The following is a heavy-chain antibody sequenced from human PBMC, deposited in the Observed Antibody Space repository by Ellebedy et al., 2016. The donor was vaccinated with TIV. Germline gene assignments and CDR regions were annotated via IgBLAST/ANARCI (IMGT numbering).Heavy chain of an antibody. CDR3: ARDDDPNSGYDPYYYFDL. Sequence: PGGSLRLSCAASGFIFSDYGMHWGRQAPGQGLEWVAFTSYDGTNPSYADSVNGRFTISRDNAKNTLYLQMNSLRAEDTAVYYCARDDDPNSGYDPYYYFDLWGRGTLVTVSS. V-gene: IGHV3-30*03. D-gene: IGHD5-12*01. CDR2: TSYDGTNP. CDR1: GFIFSDYG. J-gene: IGHJ2*01.